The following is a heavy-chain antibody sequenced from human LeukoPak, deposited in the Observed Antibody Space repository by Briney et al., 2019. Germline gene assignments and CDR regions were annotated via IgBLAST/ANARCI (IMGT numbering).Heavy chain of an antibody. V-gene: IGHV3-23*01. CDR2: ISGSGGST. CDR1: GFTFSRYA. CDR3: AKVCYVTLTSYYPFDY. Sequence: TGGSLRLSCAASGFTFSRYAMSWVRQAPGEGLEWVSTISGSGGSTYYADSVKGRFTISRDNSKSTLYLQMNSLRAEDTAIYYCAKVCYVTLTSYYPFDYWGQGTLVTVSS. J-gene: IGHJ4*02. D-gene: IGHD3-9*01.